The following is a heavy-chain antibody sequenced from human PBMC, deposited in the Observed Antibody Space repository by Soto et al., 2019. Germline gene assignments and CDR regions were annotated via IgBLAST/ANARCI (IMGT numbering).Heavy chain of an antibody. CDR1: GGTFSSYA. J-gene: IGHJ6*02. V-gene: IGHV1-69*05. CDR2: IIPIFGTA. Sequence: SVKVSCKASGGTFSSYAISWVRQAPGQGLEWMGGIIPIFGTANYAQKFQGRVTIARDTSASTTYMELSSLTSEDTALYYCARVGPYYYYGMDVWGQGTTVTVSS. CDR3: ARVGPYYYYGMDV.